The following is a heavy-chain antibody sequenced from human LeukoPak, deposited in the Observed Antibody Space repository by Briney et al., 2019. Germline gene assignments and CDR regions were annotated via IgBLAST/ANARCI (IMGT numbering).Heavy chain of an antibody. CDR2: ISYTGNT. J-gene: IGHJ4*02. CDR1: GGSISNSSYY. CDR3: ARRGVYFGHEPRRFFDY. Sequence: PSETLSLTCYVSGGSISNSSYYWAWIRQPPGKGLEWIGSISYTGNTYYNSSLTSRLTMSVDTSKNHFSLRLTSVAAADMAVYYCARRGVYFGHEPRRFFDYWGQGILVTVSS. D-gene: IGHD1-14*01. V-gene: IGHV4-39*01.